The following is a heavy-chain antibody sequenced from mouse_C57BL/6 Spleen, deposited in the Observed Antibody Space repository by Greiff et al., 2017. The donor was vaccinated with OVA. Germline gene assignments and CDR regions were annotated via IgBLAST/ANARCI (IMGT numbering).Heavy chain of an antibody. Sequence: QVQLQQPGAELVRPGTSVKLSCKASGYTFTSYWMHWVKQRPGQGLEWIGVIDPSDSYTNYNQKFKGKATLTVDTSSSTAYMQLSSLTSEDSAVYYCARSRVTSYYFDYWGQGTTLTVSS. V-gene: IGHV1-59*01. CDR1: GYTFTSYW. CDR2: IDPSDSYT. CDR3: ARSRVTSYYFDY. J-gene: IGHJ2*01. D-gene: IGHD2-13*01.